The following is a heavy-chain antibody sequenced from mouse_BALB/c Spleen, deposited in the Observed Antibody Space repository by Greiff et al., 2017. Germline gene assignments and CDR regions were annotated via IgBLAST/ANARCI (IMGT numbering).Heavy chain of an antibody. V-gene: IGHV1-7*01. CDR3: ARETTVFAGVAY. CDR1: GYTFTSYW. J-gene: IGHJ3*01. Sequence: VQLQQSGAELAKPGASVKMSCKASGYTFTSYWMHWVKQRPGQGLEWIGYINPSTGYTEYNQKFKDKATLTADKSSSTAYMQLRSLTSEDSAVYYCARETTVFAGVAYWGQGTLVTVSA. D-gene: IGHD1-1*01. CDR2: INPSTGYT.